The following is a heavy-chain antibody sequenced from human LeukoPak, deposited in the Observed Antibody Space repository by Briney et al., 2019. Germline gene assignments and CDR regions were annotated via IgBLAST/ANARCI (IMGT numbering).Heavy chain of an antibody. Sequence: PGGSLRLSCAASGFTFSSYSMNWVRQAPGKGLEWVSYISSSSSTIYYADSVKGRFTISRDNAKNSLYLQMNSLRAEDTAVYYCARAAPYYYDSSGYSEKGDYYYYYMDVWGKGTTVTVSS. J-gene: IGHJ6*03. V-gene: IGHV3-48*01. CDR1: GFTFSSYS. D-gene: IGHD3-22*01. CDR3: ARAAPYYYDSSGYSEKGDYYYYYMDV. CDR2: ISSSSSTI.